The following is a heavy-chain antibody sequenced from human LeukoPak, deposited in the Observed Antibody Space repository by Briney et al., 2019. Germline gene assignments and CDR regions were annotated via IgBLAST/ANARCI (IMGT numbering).Heavy chain of an antibody. D-gene: IGHD3-10*01. Sequence: ASVRVSCKASGYTFTTYGISWVRQAPGQGLEWMGWISAYNGNTNYAHKLQGRVTMTEDTSTDTAYMELSSLRSEDTAVYYCATGYERITMVRGVSHFYYYYGMDVWGQGTTVTVSS. V-gene: IGHV1-18*01. J-gene: IGHJ6*02. CDR3: ATGYERITMVRGVSHFYYYYGMDV. CDR1: GYTFTTYG. CDR2: ISAYNGNT.